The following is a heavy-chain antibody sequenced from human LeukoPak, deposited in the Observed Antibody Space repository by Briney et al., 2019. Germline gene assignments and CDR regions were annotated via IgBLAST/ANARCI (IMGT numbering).Heavy chain of an antibody. Sequence: GGSLRLSCAASGFIFSSYSMNWVRQAPGKGLEWVSYISSRSGTIYYADSVKGRFTISRDNAKNSLYLQMNSLRAEDTAVYYCARRIDTPMVIDYWGQGALVTVSS. CDR3: ARRIDTPMVIDY. CDR2: ISSRSGTI. D-gene: IGHD5-18*01. J-gene: IGHJ4*02. CDR1: GFIFSSYS. V-gene: IGHV3-48*01.